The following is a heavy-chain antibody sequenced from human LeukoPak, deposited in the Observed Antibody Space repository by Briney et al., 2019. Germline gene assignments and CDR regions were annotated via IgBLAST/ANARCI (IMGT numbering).Heavy chain of an antibody. CDR1: GDSISSYY. Sequence: PSETLSLTCTVSGDSISSYYWGWIRQPPGKGLEWIGSIYYSGSTYYNPSLKSRVTISVDTSKNQFSLKLSSVTAADTAVYYCARHANYGGKPSNWFDPWGQGTLVTVSS. V-gene: IGHV4-39*01. J-gene: IGHJ5*02. D-gene: IGHD4-23*01. CDR3: ARHANYGGKPSNWFDP. CDR2: IYYSGST.